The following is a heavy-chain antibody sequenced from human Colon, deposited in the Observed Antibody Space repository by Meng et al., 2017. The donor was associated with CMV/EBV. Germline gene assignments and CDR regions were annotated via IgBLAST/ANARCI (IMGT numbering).Heavy chain of an antibody. CDR3: ASTGPLYGLYFCY. CDR1: GSSFSNAW. Sequence: GESLKISCAASGSSFSNAWMMWVRRAPGKGLEWVAKTNEDGSDKYYVDSVKGRFTIFRDNAKNSVYLQMNSRRAEDTAVYYCASTGPLYGLYFCYWGQGTLVTVSS. CDR2: TNEDGSDK. V-gene: IGHV3-7*01. J-gene: IGHJ4*02. D-gene: IGHD2-8*01.